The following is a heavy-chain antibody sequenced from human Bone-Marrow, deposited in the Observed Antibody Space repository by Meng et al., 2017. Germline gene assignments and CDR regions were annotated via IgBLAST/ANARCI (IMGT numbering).Heavy chain of an antibody. Sequence: SVKVSCKASGGTFSSYTISWVRQAPGQGLEWMGRIIPILGIATYAQKFQGRVTITADKSTGTAYMELSSLRTEDTAVYYCARESSVVVVVAAKDYYYGMDVWGQGNTVNGAS. V-gene: IGHV1-69*04. CDR3: ARESSVVVVVAAKDYYYGMDV. J-gene: IGHJ6*02. D-gene: IGHD2-15*01. CDR2: IIPILGIA. CDR1: GGTFSSYT.